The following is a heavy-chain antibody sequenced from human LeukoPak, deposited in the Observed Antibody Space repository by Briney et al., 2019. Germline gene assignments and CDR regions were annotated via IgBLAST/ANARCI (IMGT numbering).Heavy chain of an antibody. CDR2: IYYSGST. D-gene: IGHD6-6*01. CDR3: ASGTSSIAARPRGADYYYYYMDV. J-gene: IGHJ6*03. CDR1: GGSISSYY. Sequence: PSETLSLTCTVSGGSISSYYWSWIRQPPGKGLEWIGYIYYSGSTNYNPSLKSRVTISVDTSKNQFSLKLSSVTAADTAAYYCASGTSSIAARPRGADYYYYYMDVWGKGTTVTVSS. V-gene: IGHV4-59*01.